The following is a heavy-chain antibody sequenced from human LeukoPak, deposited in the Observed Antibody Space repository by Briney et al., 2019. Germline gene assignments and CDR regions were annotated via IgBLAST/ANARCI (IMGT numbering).Heavy chain of an antibody. CDR1: GFTFSSYA. Sequence: PGGSLRLSCAASGFTFSSYAMSWVRQAPGKGLEWVSAISGSGGSTYYADSVKGRFTISRDNSKNTLYLQMSSLRAEDTAVYYCAKDYYASGDYYDYDAFDIWGQGTMVTVSS. V-gene: IGHV3-23*01. CDR2: ISGSGGST. J-gene: IGHJ3*02. D-gene: IGHD3-10*01. CDR3: AKDYYASGDYYDYDAFDI.